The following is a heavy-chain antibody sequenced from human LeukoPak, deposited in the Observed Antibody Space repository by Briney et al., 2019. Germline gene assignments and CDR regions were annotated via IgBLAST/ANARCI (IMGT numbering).Heavy chain of an antibody. CDR3: ARDTEDIVVVPAAVNWFDP. CDR2: ISAYNGKT. CDR1: GYTFTSYG. V-gene: IGHV1-18*04. J-gene: IGHJ5*02. D-gene: IGHD2-2*01. Sequence: ASVKVSCKASGYTFTSYGISWVRQAPGQGLEWIGWISAYNGKTNYAQKLQGRVTMTTDTSTSTAYMELRSLRSDDTAVYYCARDTEDIVVVPAAVNWFDPWGQGTLVTVSS.